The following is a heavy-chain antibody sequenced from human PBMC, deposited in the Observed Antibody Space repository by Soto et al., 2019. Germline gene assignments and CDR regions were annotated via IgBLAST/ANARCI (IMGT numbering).Heavy chain of an antibody. CDR3: XXXXXXPGYFDY. D-gene: IGHD3-10*01. V-gene: IGHV1-18*01. J-gene: IGHJ4*02. Sequence: QVQLVQSGAEVKKPGASVKVSCKASGYTFTSYGISWVRQAPGQGLEWMGWISAYNGNTNYAQKLQGRVTMTTETXXXXXXXXXXXXXXXXXAVXXXXXXXXXPGYFDYWGQGTLVTVSS. CDR1: GYTFTSYG. CDR2: ISAYNGNT.